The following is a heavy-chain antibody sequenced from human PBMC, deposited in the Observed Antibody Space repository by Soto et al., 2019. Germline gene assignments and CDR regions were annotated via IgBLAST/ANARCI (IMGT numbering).Heavy chain of an antibody. Sequence: PSETLSLTCTVSGGSISSGGYYWSWIRQHPGKGLEWIGYIYYSGSTYYNPSLKSRVTISVDTSKNQFSLKLSSVTAADTAVYYCARVGRSGAATGWFDPWGQGTLVTVSS. J-gene: IGHJ5*02. D-gene: IGHD7-27*01. CDR1: GGSISSGGYY. CDR3: ARVGRSGAATGWFDP. CDR2: IYYSGST. V-gene: IGHV4-31*03.